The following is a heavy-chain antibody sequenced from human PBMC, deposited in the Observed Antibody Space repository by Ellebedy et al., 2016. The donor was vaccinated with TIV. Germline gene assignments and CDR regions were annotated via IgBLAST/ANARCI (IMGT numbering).Heavy chain of an antibody. D-gene: IGHD6-19*01. Sequence: AASVKVSCKASGYTFIGYYMHWVRQAPGQGLEWMGWINPKNGDTSYAQKFQGRVTMTRDPSISTAYMELSRLGPDDTAVYYCGRSGYGSGWSFDYWGQGTLVTVSS. J-gene: IGHJ4*02. CDR1: GYTFIGYY. CDR3: GRSGYGSGWSFDY. V-gene: IGHV1-2*02. CDR2: INPKNGDT.